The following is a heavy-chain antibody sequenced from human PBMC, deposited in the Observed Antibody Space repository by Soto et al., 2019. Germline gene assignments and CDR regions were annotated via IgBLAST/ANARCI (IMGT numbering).Heavy chain of an antibody. D-gene: IGHD6-13*01. Sequence: VQLVESGGNLVKPGGSLRLSCAASGFTFNAAWMSWVRQAPGKGLEWVGRIKSKTDGGTTDFAAPVKGRFTISRDDSKNTVYLQMYSLKIEDTAVYYCTTGLAAAGTNYWGQGTLVTVSS. CDR3: TTGLAAAGTNY. CDR2: IKSKTDGGTT. V-gene: IGHV3-15*01. J-gene: IGHJ4*02. CDR1: GFTFNAAW.